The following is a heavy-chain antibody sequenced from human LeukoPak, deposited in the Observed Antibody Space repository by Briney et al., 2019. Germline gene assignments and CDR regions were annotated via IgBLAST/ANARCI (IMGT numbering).Heavy chain of an antibody. CDR3: AKDIFTMVRGVVDY. CDR2: ISGSGGSI. CDR1: GFTFSSYA. V-gene: IGHV3-23*01. J-gene: IGHJ4*02. D-gene: IGHD3-10*01. Sequence: GGSLRLSCAASGFTFSSYAMSWVRQAPGKGLEWVSAISGSGGSIGYADSVKGRFTISRDNAKNSLYLQMNSLRAEDTALYYCAKDIFTMVRGVVDYWGQGTLVTVSS.